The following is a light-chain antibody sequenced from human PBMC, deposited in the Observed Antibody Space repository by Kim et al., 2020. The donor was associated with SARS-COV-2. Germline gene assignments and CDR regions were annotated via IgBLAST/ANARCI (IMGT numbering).Light chain of an antibody. CDR3: QQDYNLPVT. Sequence: PGERVTLSCRASQSVSSSYLTWYQQKPGQAPGLLIYGASTRAIGIPARFSGSGSGTDFTLTISSLQPEDVAVYYCQQDYNLPVTFGGGTKV. CDR1: QSVSSSY. CDR2: GAS. J-gene: IGKJ4*01. V-gene: IGKV3D-7*01.